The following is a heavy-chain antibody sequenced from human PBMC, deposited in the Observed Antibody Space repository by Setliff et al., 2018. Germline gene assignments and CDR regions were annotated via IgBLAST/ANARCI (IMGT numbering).Heavy chain of an antibody. Sequence: ASVKVSCKASGYTFKTYGFTWVRQAPGQGLEWMGWISPYNGNTNSAQKFQGRVTMTTDTSTSTAYMELKSLRYDDTAVYYCARTGTYRYFDHWGQGTLVTVSS. CDR2: ISPYNGNT. CDR3: ARTGTYRYFDH. V-gene: IGHV1-18*01. J-gene: IGHJ4*02. CDR1: GYTFKTYG. D-gene: IGHD1-1*01.